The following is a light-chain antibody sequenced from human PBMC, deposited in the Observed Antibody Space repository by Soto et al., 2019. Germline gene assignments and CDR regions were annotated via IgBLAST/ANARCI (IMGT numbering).Light chain of an antibody. V-gene: IGKV1-13*02. CDR2: AAS. CDR3: LQLNTCPFT. Sequence: AIQLTQSPSSLSASVGDRVTITCRASQDIRRALDWYQQKPGKAPKLLIYAASSLKSGVPSRFSGSGSGTDFTLTISSLQPEAFATDYCLQLNTCPFTLGPGTNVDIK. J-gene: IGKJ3*01. CDR1: QDIRRA.